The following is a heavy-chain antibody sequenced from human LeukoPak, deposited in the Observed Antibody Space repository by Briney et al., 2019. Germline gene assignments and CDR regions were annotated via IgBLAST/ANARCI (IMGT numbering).Heavy chain of an antibody. V-gene: IGHV4-59*01. CDR2: IYYTGST. CDR3: ARVVYGDYLAYYYYMDV. CDR1: GGSISSYY. J-gene: IGHJ6*03. Sequence: SETLSLTCTVSGGSISSYYWSWIRQPPGKGLEWIGFIYYTGSTNYNPSLKSRVTISLDTSKNQFSLKLSSVTAADTAVYYCARVVYGDYLAYYYYMDVWGKGTTVTVSS. D-gene: IGHD4-17*01.